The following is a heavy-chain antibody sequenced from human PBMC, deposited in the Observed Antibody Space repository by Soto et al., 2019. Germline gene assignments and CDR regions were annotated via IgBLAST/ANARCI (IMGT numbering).Heavy chain of an antibody. CDR3: ARGISKYSSWYEPHTWFDA. D-gene: IGHD6-13*01. Sequence: QVQLQESGPGLVKPSQTLSLTCNVSGGPINSPDYYWSWIRQSPGKGLEGIGYLYFNGGTHYNPSVMTPVSKSLDTSKKHFSLTMRSVTAADTAVYYCARGISKYSSWYEPHTWFDAWGQGALVTVSS. J-gene: IGHJ5*02. CDR1: GGPINSPDYY. CDR2: LYFNGGT. V-gene: IGHV4-30-4*01.